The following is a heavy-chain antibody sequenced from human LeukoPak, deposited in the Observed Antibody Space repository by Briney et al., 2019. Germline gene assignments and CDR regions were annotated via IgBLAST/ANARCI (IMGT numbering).Heavy chain of an antibody. D-gene: IGHD6-13*01. CDR1: GGTFSSYA. J-gene: IGHJ4*02. V-gene: IGHV1-18*01. CDR2: ISAYNGNT. CDR3: ARDRAIGRAAAGLDY. Sequence: GASVKVSCKASGGTFSSYAISWVRQAPGQGLEWMGWISAYNGNTNYAQKLQGRVTMTTDTSTSTAYMELRSLRSDDTAVYYCARDRAIGRAAAGLDYWGQGTLVTVSS.